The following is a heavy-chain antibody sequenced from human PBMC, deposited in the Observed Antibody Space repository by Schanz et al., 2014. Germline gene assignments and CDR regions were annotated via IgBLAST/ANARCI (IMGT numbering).Heavy chain of an antibody. CDR3: AKSQGSSFDS. Sequence: EVQLLESGGGLVQPGGSLRLSCAASGFSFGTYAVSWVRQAPGKGLEWVSSFNDGGVNKYYADSVKGRFTISSDNSKSTLYLQMSSLRAEDTAVYYCAKSQGSSFDSWGQGTLVTVSS. CDR1: GFSFGTYA. V-gene: IGHV3-23*01. J-gene: IGHJ4*02. CDR2: FNDGGVNK. D-gene: IGHD6-13*01.